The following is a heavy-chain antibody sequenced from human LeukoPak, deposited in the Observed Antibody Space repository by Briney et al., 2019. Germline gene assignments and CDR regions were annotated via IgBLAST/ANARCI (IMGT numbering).Heavy chain of an antibody. D-gene: IGHD6-19*01. Sequence: GGSLRLSCAASGFTFSSNWMHWVRHAPGKGLVWVSRINSDGSTTTYADSVKGRFTISRDNAENSLYLQMNSLRVEDTAVYYCVREGGSDWYSGWFDPWGQGTLVTVSS. V-gene: IGHV3-74*01. J-gene: IGHJ5*02. CDR3: VREGGSDWYSGWFDP. CDR1: GFTFSSNW. CDR2: INSDGSTT.